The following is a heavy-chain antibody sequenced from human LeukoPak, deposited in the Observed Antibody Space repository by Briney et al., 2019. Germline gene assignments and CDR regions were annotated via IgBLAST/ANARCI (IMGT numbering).Heavy chain of an antibody. CDR2: IYYSGST. CDR3: ARMEDIVVVTAILIDY. D-gene: IGHD2-21*02. CDR1: GGSITGYY. J-gene: IGHJ4*02. V-gene: IGHV4-59*12. Sequence: SETLSLTCTVSGGSITGYYWSWIRQPPGKGLEWIGYIYYSGSTYYNPSLKSRVTISVDTSKNQFSLKLSSVTAADTAVYYCARMEDIVVVTAILIDYWGQGTLVTVSS.